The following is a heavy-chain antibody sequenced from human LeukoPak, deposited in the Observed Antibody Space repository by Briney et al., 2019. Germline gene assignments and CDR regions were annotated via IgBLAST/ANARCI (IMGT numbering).Heavy chain of an antibody. CDR1: GDSISRGNYY. V-gene: IGHV4-61*02. CDR3: ARDRAGDSFDI. J-gene: IGHJ3*02. CDR2: IHTSGST. Sequence: SETLSLTCTDSGDSISRGNYYWTWIRQPAGKRLEWIGRIHTSGSTNYNPSLKSQVTISMDTSKNQFSLNLNSVTAADTAVYYCARDRAGDSFDIWGQGTMVTVSS. D-gene: IGHD7-27*01.